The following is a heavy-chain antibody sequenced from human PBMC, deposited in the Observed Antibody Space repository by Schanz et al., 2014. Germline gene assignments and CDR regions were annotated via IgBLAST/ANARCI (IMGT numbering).Heavy chain of an antibody. CDR1: GFTVDSNY. CDR3: XXPSGSYFWAFDX. CDR2: IYPDGST. Sequence: DVQVVESGGDLVQPGGSLRLSCAASGFTVDSNYMSWVRQAPGKGLEWVSIIYPDGSTNYGDSMKGRFTVSRDEWKNXXXXXMNSLRGEXXXXXXXXXPSGSYFWAFDXXXXGTMVTVSS. D-gene: IGHD3-10*01. V-gene: IGHV3-66*01. J-gene: IGHJ3*02.